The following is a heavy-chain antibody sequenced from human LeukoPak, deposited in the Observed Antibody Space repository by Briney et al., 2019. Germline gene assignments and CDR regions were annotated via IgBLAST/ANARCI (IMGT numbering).Heavy chain of an antibody. CDR1: GYTFTGYY. V-gene: IGHV1-2*02. CDR2: INPNSGGT. J-gene: IGHJ5*02. CDR3: ARDRGGETNWFDP. D-gene: IGHD2-15*01. Sequence: GASVTVSCTASGYTFTGYYMHWVRQAPGQGLEWMGWINPNSGGTNYAQKFQGRVTMTRDTSISTAYMELSSLRSEDTAVYYCARDRGGETNWFDPWGQGTLVTVSS.